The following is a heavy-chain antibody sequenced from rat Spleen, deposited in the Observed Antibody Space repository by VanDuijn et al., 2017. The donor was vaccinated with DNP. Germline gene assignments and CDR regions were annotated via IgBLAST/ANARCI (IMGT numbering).Heavy chain of an antibody. V-gene: IGHV5-22*01. J-gene: IGHJ2*01. CDR3: IRWNSGHFDY. CDR1: GFTFSDYY. CDR2: IGFDDYAP. Sequence: EVQLVESGGGLVQPGRSLKLSCAASGFTFSDYYMAWVRQAPTKGLEWVAYIGFDDYAPYYGDSVKGRFTISRDKAKSTLYLQMNSLRSEDMATYYCIRWNSGHFDYWGQGVMVTVSS. D-gene: IGHD4-3*01.